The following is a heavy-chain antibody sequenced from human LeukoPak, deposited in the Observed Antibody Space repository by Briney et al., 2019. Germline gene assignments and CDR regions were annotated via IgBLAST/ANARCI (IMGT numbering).Heavy chain of an antibody. CDR1: GFTFSTYA. D-gene: IGHD6-13*01. CDR2: ITSSGGST. V-gene: IGHV3-23*01. CDR3: AKYCGYSSSWYKLGFDY. Sequence: GGSLRLSCAASGFTFSTYAMSWVRQAPGKGLEWVSAITSSGGSTYYADSVKGRFTISRDNSKNTLYLQMNSLRAEDTAVYYCAKYCGYSSSWYKLGFDYWGQGTLVTVSS. J-gene: IGHJ4*02.